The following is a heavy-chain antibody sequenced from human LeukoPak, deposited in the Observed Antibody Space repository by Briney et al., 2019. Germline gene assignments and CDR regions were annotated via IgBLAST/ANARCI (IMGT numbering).Heavy chain of an antibody. CDR3: ARDGVAAAGNFNFDY. Sequence: GRSLRLSCAASGFTFSTYAIHWVRQAPGKGLEWVAVISYDGSTKHYVDSVKGRFTISRDNSKSTLYPQMNSLRAEDTAVYYCARDGVAAAGNFNFDYWGQGTLVTVSS. CDR1: GFTFSTYA. J-gene: IGHJ4*02. D-gene: IGHD6-13*01. CDR2: ISYDGSTK. V-gene: IGHV3-30*04.